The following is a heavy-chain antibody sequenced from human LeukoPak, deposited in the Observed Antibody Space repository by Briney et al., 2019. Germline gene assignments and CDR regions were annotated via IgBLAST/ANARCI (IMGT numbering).Heavy chain of an antibody. D-gene: IGHD3-10*01. V-gene: IGHV4-59*08. CDR3: ARRWSSPSFAAFDI. J-gene: IGHJ3*02. CDR2: IYYSGST. CDR1: GGSISSYY. Sequence: SETLSLTCTVSGGSISSYYWSWIRQPPGKGLEWIGYIYYSGSTNYNPSLKSRVTISVDTSKNQFSLKLSSVTAADTAVYYCARRWSSPSFAAFDIWGQGTMVTVSS.